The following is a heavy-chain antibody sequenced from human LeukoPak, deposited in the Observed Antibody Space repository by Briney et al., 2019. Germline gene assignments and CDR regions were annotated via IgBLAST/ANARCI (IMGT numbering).Heavy chain of an antibody. Sequence: PSQTLSLTCAVSGGSISSGGYSWSWIRQPPGKGLEWIGYIYHSGSTYYNPSLKSRVTISVDRSKNQFSLKLSSVTAADTAVYYCARKAGIYDSSGYDVWGQGTTVTVSS. J-gene: IGHJ6*02. V-gene: IGHV4-30-2*01. CDR3: ARKAGIYDSSGYDV. CDR2: IYHSGST. CDR1: GGSISSGGYS. D-gene: IGHD3-22*01.